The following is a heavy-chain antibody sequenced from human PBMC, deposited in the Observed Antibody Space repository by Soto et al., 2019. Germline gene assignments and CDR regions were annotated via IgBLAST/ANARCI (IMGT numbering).Heavy chain of an antibody. J-gene: IGHJ4*02. CDR2: VWHSGSA. V-gene: IGHV4-30-4*01. CDR3: ARAPVGLDTISYFDY. Sequence: SETLSLTCTVSGGSINSDESYWSWIRQTPGGGLEWIGYVWHSGSAYYNPSLAGRVSFSVDASKKQFSLRLRSVTAADTAVYFCARAPVGLDTISYFDYWGQGKLVTVSS. D-gene: IGHD3-3*01. CDR1: GGSINSDESY.